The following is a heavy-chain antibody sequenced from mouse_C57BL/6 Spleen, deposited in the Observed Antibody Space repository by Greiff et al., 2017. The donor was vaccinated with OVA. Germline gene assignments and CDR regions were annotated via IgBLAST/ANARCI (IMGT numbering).Heavy chain of an antibody. CDR2: IDPSDSYT. CDR1: GYTFTSYW. D-gene: IGHD1-1*01. Sequence: QVQLQQSGAELVKPGASVKLSCKASGYTFTSYWMQWVKQRPGQGLEWIGEIDPSDSYTNYNQKFKGKATLTVDTSSSTAYMQLSSLTSEDSAVYYCARGDGSSSWYFDVWGTGTTVTVSS. J-gene: IGHJ1*03. V-gene: IGHV1-50*01. CDR3: ARGDGSSSWYFDV.